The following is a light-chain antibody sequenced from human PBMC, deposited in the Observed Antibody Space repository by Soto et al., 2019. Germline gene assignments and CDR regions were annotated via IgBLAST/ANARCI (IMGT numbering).Light chain of an antibody. J-gene: IGLJ1*01. CDR2: EVS. CDR3: SSYGSTSTRYV. V-gene: IGLV2-14*01. CDR1: SSDVGGYNY. Sequence: QSALTQPASVSGSPGQSITISCTGTSSDVGGYNYVSWYQQHRGKAPKLMIYEVSNRPSGVSNRFSGSKSGNTASLTISGLQPEDEADYFCSSYGSTSTRYVFGTGTKLTVL.